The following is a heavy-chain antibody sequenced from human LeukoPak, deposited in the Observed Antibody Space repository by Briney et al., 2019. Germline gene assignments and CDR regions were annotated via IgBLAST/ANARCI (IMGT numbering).Heavy chain of an antibody. CDR1: GYSFTSYW. Sequence: GESLKISCKGSGYSFTSYWISWVRQMPGKGLEWMGIIYPGDSDTRYSPSFQGQVTISADKSISTAYLQWNSLKASDTAMYFCARREPGQGKYYFDYWGQGTLVTVSS. J-gene: IGHJ4*02. CDR3: ARREPGQGKYYFDY. V-gene: IGHV5-51*01. CDR2: IYPGDSDT. D-gene: IGHD1-14*01.